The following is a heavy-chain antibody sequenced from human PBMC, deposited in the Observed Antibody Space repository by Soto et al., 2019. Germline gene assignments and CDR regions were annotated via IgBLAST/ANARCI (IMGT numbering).Heavy chain of an antibody. CDR1: GGSIRGSSYY. CDR3: ARSLAATTPYFDY. Sequence: QLQLQASGPGFVKPSETLSLTCSVSGGSIRGSSYYWAWIRQAPGKGLEWIACIYYTGSTYINPSLKSRVAISADTSKDQFSLKVSSVTAADTSVYYCARSLAATTPYFDYWGQGTLVTVSS. CDR2: IYYTGST. V-gene: IGHV4-39*01. D-gene: IGHD2-15*01. J-gene: IGHJ4*02.